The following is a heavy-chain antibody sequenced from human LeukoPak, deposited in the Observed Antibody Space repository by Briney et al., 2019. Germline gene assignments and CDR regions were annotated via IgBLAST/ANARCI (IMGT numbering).Heavy chain of an antibody. Sequence: ASVKVSCKVSGYTLTELSMHWVRQAPGKGLEWMGGFDPEDGETIYAQKFQGRVTMTEDTSTDTAYMELSSLRSEDTAVYYCARGGDSSGWYVYWGQGTLVTVSS. V-gene: IGHV1-24*01. CDR2: FDPEDGET. CDR3: ARGGDSSGWYVY. J-gene: IGHJ4*02. CDR1: GYTLTELS. D-gene: IGHD6-19*01.